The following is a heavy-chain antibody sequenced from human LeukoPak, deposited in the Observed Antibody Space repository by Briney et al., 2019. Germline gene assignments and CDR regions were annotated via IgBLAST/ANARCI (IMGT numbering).Heavy chain of an antibody. Sequence: ASVKVSCKASGYTFTDYYMHWVRQAPGQGLEWMGWINPNSGGTNYAQKFQGRVTMTRDTSISTAYMELSRLRSDDTAVYYCARSSYYYESSGYPGYYFDYWGQGTLVTVSS. J-gene: IGHJ4*02. CDR2: INPNSGGT. CDR1: GYTFTDYY. CDR3: ARSSYYYESSGYPGYYFDY. D-gene: IGHD3-22*01. V-gene: IGHV1-2*02.